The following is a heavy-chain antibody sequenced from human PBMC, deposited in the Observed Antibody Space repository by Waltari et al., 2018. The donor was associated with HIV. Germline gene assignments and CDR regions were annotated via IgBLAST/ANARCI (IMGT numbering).Heavy chain of an antibody. J-gene: IGHJ6*02. CDR1: GFTFDKYA. V-gene: IGHV3-9*01. CDR2: FSLDSDRI. CDR3: GKDLTPGGLDV. Sequence: EVQLVESGGGLVQPGGSLRLSCAVSGFTFDKYAMHWVRQVPGKGLVWVSCFSLDSDRIDYADSVKGRFTVSRDNAKNSLYLQMNSLRVEDTALYYCGKDLTPGGLDVWGQGTTVIVSS.